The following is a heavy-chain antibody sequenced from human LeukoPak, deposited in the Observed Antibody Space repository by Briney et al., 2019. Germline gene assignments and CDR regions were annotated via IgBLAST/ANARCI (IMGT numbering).Heavy chain of an antibody. D-gene: IGHD5-12*01. V-gene: IGHV3-48*03. CDR3: ARVDIVATPYSYYFDY. J-gene: IGHJ4*02. CDR1: VFTFSSYE. CDR2: ISSSGSTL. Sequence: PGGSLRLSCAASVFTFSSYEMNWVRQAPGKGLEWVSYISSSGSTLYYADSVKGRFTISRDNAKNSLYLQMNSLRAEDTAVYYCARVDIVATPYSYYFDYWGQGTLVTVSS.